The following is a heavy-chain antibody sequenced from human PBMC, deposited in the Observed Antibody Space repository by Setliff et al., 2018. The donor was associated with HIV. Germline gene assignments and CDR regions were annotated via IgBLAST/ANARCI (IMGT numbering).Heavy chain of an antibody. CDR2: IHHSGTT. D-gene: IGHD3-3*01. CDR3: ARDRSAFADGYYYYMDV. Sequence: SETLSLTCAVSGYSISSGYYWAWIRQSPGKGLDWIGSIHHSGTTYYNPSLKSRFTISRDNAKNSLYLQMNSLRAEDTALYYCARDRSAFADGYYYYMDVWGKGTTVTVSS. J-gene: IGHJ6*03. CDR1: GYSISSGYY. V-gene: IGHV4-38-2*02.